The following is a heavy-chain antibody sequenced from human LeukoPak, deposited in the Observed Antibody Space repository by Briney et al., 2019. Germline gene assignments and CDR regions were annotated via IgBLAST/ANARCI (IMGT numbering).Heavy chain of an antibody. CDR3: ARDIEAGTTDWFDP. Sequence: ASVKVSCKASGYTFTNYGISWVRQAPGQGLEWMGWISAYSGNTNYAQNLQGRVTMTTDTSTSTAYMELRSLRSDDTAVYYCARDIEAGTTDWFDPWGQGTLVTVSS. D-gene: IGHD1-7*01. CDR2: ISAYSGNT. J-gene: IGHJ5*02. V-gene: IGHV1-18*01. CDR1: GYTFTNYG.